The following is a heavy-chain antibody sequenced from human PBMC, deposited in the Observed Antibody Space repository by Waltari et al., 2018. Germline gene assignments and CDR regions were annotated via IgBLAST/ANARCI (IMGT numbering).Heavy chain of an antibody. D-gene: IGHD3-10*02. CDR1: GGSISSGSYY. CDR3: ARVSGSYFYVFDY. CDR2: IYTSGST. V-gene: IGHV4-61*02. J-gene: IGHJ4*02. Sequence: QVQLQESGPGLVKPSQTLSLTCTASGGSISSGSYYWSWIRQPAGKGLEWIGRIYTSGSTNYNPSLKSRVTISVDTSKNQFSLKLSSVTAADTAVYYCARVSGSYFYVFDYWGQGTLVTVSS.